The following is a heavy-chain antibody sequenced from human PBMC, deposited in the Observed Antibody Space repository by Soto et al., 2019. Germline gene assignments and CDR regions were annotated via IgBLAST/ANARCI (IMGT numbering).Heavy chain of an antibody. J-gene: IGHJ6*02. D-gene: IGHD2-15*01. Sequence: QVQLVESGGGVVQPGRSLRLSCAAFGFTFSSYAMHWVRQPPGKGLEWVAVISYHGSKNYYADSVKGRFTISRDNSKNTLYLQMNSLRAEDTAVYYCARERVEYGDYQYYGMDVWGQGTTVTVSS. CDR2: ISYHGSKN. V-gene: IGHV3-30-3*01. CDR1: GFTFSSYA. CDR3: ARERVEYGDYQYYGMDV.